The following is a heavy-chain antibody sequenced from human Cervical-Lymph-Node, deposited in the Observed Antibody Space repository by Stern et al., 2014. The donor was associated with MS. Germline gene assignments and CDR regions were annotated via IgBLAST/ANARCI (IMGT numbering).Heavy chain of an antibody. CDR1: GVSITSSSFY. CDR3: ARQAGYYDNSAYYNY. CDR2: IYVRGHT. Sequence: QLQLQESGPGLVKPSQTLSLTCTVSGVSITSSSFYWTWIRQPAGKGLEWIGRIYVRGHTDYNPSLKGRVTMSLAASKKQFSRELTSVTADDTAVYYCARQAGYYDNSAYYNYWGQGTLVTVSS. V-gene: IGHV4-61*02. D-gene: IGHD3-22*01. J-gene: IGHJ4*02.